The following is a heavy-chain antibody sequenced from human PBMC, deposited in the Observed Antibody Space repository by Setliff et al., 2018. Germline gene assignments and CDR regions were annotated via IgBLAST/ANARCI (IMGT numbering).Heavy chain of an antibody. V-gene: IGHV4-34*01. CDR2: INHSGST. J-gene: IGHJ4*02. CDR3: TVYNTGSSKDHY. Sequence: SETLSLTCAVYGGSFSGYYWSWIRQPPGKGLEWIWEINHSGSTNYNPSLKSRVTISVDTSKNQFSLKLSSVTAADTALYYCTVYNTGSSKDHYWGQGTPVTVSS. D-gene: IGHD2-8*02. CDR1: GGSFSGYY.